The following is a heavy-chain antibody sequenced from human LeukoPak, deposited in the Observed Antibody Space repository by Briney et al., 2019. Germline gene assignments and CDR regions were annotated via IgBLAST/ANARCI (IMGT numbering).Heavy chain of an antibody. V-gene: IGHV3-11*01. D-gene: IGHD2-2*01. CDR2: ISSSGSTI. CDR1: GFTFSDYY. J-gene: IGHJ4*02. CDR3: ARDWGYCSSTSCPLDY. Sequence: GVSLRLSCAASGFTFSDYYMSWIRQAPGKGLEWVSYISSSGSTIYYADSVKGRFTISRDNAKNSLYLQMNSLRAEDTAVYYCARDWGYCSSTSCPLDYWGQGTLVTVSS.